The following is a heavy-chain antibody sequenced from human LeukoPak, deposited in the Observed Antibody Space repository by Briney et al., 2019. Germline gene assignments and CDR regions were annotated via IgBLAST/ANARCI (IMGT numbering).Heavy chain of an antibody. CDR2: ISSSSSYI. J-gene: IGHJ4*02. CDR1: GFTFSSYS. D-gene: IGHD4-17*01. CDR3: ARNYDYGDYETSPPDY. V-gene: IGHV3-21*01. Sequence: PGGSLRLSFAASGFTFSSYSMNWVRQAPGKGLEWVSSISSSSSYIYYADSVKGRFTISRDNAKNSLYLQMNSLRAEDTAVYYCARNYDYGDYETSPPDYWGQGTLVTVSS.